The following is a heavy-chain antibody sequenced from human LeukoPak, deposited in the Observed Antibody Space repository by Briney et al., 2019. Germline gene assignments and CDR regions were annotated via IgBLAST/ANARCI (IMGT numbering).Heavy chain of an antibody. CDR2: INHSGST. CDR1: RGSFSGYY. Sequence: SETLSLTCAVYRGSFSGYYWSWIRQPPGKGLEWIGEINHSGSTNYNPSLKSRVTISVDTSKNQFSLKLSSVTAADTAVYYCARANYDFWSGIDYWGQGTLVTVSS. D-gene: IGHD3-3*01. V-gene: IGHV4-34*01. CDR3: ARANYDFWSGIDY. J-gene: IGHJ4*02.